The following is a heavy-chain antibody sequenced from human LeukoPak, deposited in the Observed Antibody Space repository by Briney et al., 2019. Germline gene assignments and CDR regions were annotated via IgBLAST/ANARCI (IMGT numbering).Heavy chain of an antibody. CDR1: GGSIGSSSYY. J-gene: IGHJ4*02. V-gene: IGHV4-39*01. D-gene: IGHD6-13*01. CDR3: ARRGRRAAAAFDY. Sequence: SETLSLTCTVSGGSIGSSSYYWGWVRQPPGKGLEWIGSIYYSGSTYYNPSLKSRVTISVDTCKNQFSLKLSSVTAADTAVYYCARRGRRAAAAFDYWGQGTLVTVSS. CDR2: IYYSGST.